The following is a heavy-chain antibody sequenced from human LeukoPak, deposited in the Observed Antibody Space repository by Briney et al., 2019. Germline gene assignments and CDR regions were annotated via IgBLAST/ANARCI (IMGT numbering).Heavy chain of an antibody. CDR3: ARDWRGLLIHRRGFDY. D-gene: IGHD3-3*01. CDR1: GFTFSHYG. CDR2: ISGSGYST. J-gene: IGHJ4*02. V-gene: IGHV3-23*01. Sequence: GGTLRLSCAASGFTFSHYGMSWVRQAPGKGLEWVSAISGSGYSTYYADSVKGRFTISRDNAKNSLFLQMNSLRAEDTAVYYCARDWRGLLIHRRGFDYWGQGTLVTVSS.